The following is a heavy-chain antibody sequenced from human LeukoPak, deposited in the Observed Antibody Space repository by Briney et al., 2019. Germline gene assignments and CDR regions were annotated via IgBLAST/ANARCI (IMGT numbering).Heavy chain of an antibody. CDR2: VDIDGSTT. CDR3: AYSSSWGYYFDY. V-gene: IGHV3-74*01. D-gene: IGHD6-13*01. Sequence: TGGSLRLSCAASGFAFSNYWMHWVRQAPGKGLVWVSRVDIDGSTTTYADSVKGRFTISSDNSKNTLYLQMNSLRAEDTAVYFCAYSSSWGYYFDYWGQGTLVTVSS. CDR1: GFAFSNYW. J-gene: IGHJ4*02.